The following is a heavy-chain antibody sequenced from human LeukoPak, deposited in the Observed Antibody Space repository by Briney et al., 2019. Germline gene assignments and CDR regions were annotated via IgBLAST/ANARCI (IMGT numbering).Heavy chain of an antibody. CDR3: AREAYDSSGYYSAADY. CDR2: ISSSGSTI. D-gene: IGHD3-22*01. CDR1: GFTFSSYE. V-gene: IGHV3-48*03. Sequence: PGGSLRLSCAASGFTFSSYEMNWVRQAPGKGLEWVSYISSSGSTIYYADSVKGRFTISRDNAKSSLYLQMNSLRAEDTAVYYCAREAYDSSGYYSAADYWGQGTLVTVSS. J-gene: IGHJ4*02.